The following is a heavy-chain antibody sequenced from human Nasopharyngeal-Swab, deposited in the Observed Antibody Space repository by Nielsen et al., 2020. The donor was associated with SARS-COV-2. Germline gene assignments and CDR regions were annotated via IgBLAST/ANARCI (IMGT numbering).Heavy chain of an antibody. CDR2: ISSSSSYI. Sequence: WIRQPPGKGLEWVSSISSSSSYIYYADSVKGRFTISRDNAKNSLYLHMNSLRAEDTAVYYCARDAPEGYYYGSGSYYKQAFDIWGQGTMVTVSS. CDR3: ARDAPEGYYYGSGSYYKQAFDI. J-gene: IGHJ3*02. D-gene: IGHD3-10*01. V-gene: IGHV3-21*01.